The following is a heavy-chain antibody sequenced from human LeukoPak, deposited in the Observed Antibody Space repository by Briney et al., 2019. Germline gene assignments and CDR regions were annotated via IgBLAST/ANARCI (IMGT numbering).Heavy chain of an antibody. CDR3: ARGEQLNYFAY. D-gene: IGHD1/OR15-1a*01. V-gene: IGHV3-11*04. CDR2: INRAGTTE. Sequence: AGGSLRLSCAASGFTFTNAWMSWVRQAPGKGLEWVSYINRAGTTEEYADSVKGRFTISRDNAKNSLYLQMYSLRAEDTAVYYCARGEQLNYFAYWGQGTLVTVSS. CDR1: GFTFTNAW. J-gene: IGHJ4*02.